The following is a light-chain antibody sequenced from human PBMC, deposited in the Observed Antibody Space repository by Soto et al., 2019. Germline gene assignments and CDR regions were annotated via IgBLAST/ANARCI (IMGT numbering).Light chain of an antibody. Sequence: EIVLTQSPGTLSLSPGERATLSCRTSQSLSSTYLAWYQQKPGQAPMLLIYGASTRATGIPDRFSGSGSGTDFTLTISRLETEDFAVYYCQQYCGSPPYTFGQGTKLEIK. CDR3: QQYCGSPPYT. V-gene: IGKV3-20*01. CDR2: GAS. CDR1: QSLSSTY. J-gene: IGKJ2*01.